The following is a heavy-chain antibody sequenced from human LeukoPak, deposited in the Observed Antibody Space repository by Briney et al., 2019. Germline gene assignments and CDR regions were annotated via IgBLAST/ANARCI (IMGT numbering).Heavy chain of an antibody. D-gene: IGHD5/OR15-5a*01. CDR3: ARVQKSTRSFWYFDL. Sequence: SETLTLTCTLSAGSISTYYWGWLRQPPGKGPEWIGYISYTGNTNYSPSLKTRVIISVDTSNNQFSLRLNSVTSADTAVYYCARVQKSTRSFWYFDLWGRGTPVAVSS. CDR2: ISYTGNT. J-gene: IGHJ2*01. CDR1: AGSISTYY. V-gene: IGHV4-59*01.